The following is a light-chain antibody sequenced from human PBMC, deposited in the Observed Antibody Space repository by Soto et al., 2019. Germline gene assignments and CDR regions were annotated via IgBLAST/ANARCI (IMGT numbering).Light chain of an antibody. Sequence: DIVMTQSPDSLAVSLGERATINCKSSQSVLSSSDNYNYLVWYQQKPGQSPRLLISWASTRESGVPDRFSGSGSGTDFTLTISSLQAEEVAVYYCQQCYTAPLTFGGGTKVEIK. V-gene: IGKV4-1*01. J-gene: IGKJ4*01. CDR2: WAS. CDR3: QQCYTAPLT. CDR1: QSVLSSSDNYNY.